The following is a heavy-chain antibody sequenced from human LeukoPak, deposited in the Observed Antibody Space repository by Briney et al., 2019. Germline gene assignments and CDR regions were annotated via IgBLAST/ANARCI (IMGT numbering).Heavy chain of an antibody. V-gene: IGHV3-23*01. CDR1: GFTFSSYA. CDR2: ISGSGGST. D-gene: IGHD4-23*01. Sequence: GGSLRLSCAASGFTFSSYAMSWVRQAPGTGLGWVSAISGSGGSTYYADAVMGRFTIYRDNSKNTLYLQMNSVRAEDTAVYYCAKDPGDYCGNLNWFDPWGQGTLVTVSS. CDR3: AKDPGDYCGNLNWFDP. J-gene: IGHJ5*02.